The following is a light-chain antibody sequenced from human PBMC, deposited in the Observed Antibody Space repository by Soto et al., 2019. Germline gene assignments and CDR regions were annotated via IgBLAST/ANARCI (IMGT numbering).Light chain of an antibody. J-gene: IGLJ1*01. CDR2: DVS. CDR3: SSYTSSSLYV. Sequence: QSALTQPASVSGSPGQSITIPCTGTSSDVGGYNYVSWYQQLPGKAPKLMIYDVSDRPSGVSNRFSGSKSGNTASLTISGLQAEDEADYYCSSYTSSSLYVFGTGTKV. V-gene: IGLV2-14*01. CDR1: SSDVGGYNY.